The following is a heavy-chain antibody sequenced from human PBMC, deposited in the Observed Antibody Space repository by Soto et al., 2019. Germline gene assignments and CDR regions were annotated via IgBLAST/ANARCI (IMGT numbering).Heavy chain of an antibody. Sequence: SVKVSCKASGFTFTSSAMQWVRQARGQRLEWIGWIVVGSGNTNYAQKFQERVTITRDMSTSTAYMELSSLRSEDTAVYYCAAVSPEYDYGMDVWGQGTTVTVSS. CDR3: AAVSPEYDYGMDV. CDR2: IVVGSGNT. CDR1: GFTFTSSA. J-gene: IGHJ6*02. V-gene: IGHV1-58*02.